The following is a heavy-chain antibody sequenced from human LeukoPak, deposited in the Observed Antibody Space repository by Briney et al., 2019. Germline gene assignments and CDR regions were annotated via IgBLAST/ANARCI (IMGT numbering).Heavy chain of an antibody. CDR1: GDSVSSNSAA. D-gene: IGHD3-10*01. CDR2: TYYRSKWYN. J-gene: IGHJ4*02. V-gene: IGHV6-1*01. Sequence: SQTLSLTCAISGDSVSSNSAAWNWIRQSPSRGLEWLGRTYYRSKWYNDYAASVKSRITINPDTSKNQFSLKLSSVTAADTAVYYCARGGLWFGELFFFDYWGQGTLVTVSS. CDR3: ARGGLWFGELFFFDY.